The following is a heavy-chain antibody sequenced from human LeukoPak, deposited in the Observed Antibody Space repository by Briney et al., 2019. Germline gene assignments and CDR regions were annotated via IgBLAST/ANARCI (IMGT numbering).Heavy chain of an antibody. V-gene: IGHV3-23*01. CDR2: ITGNGANT. Sequence: GSLRLSCAASGFTFSNYVMSWVRQAPGKGLEWVSAITGNGANTFYADSVKGRFTISRDNSKNTMYLQMNSLRAEDTALYYCARDRSGSYPNWFDPWGQGTLVTVSS. J-gene: IGHJ5*02. CDR1: GFTFSNYV. CDR3: ARDRSGSYPNWFDP. D-gene: IGHD3-10*01.